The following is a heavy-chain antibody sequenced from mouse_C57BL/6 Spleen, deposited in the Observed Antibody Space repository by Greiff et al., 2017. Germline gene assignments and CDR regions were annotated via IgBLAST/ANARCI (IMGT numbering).Heavy chain of an antibody. Sequence: QVTLKVSGPGILQPSQTLSLTCSFSGFSLSTSNMGIGWIRQPSGKGLEWLAHIWGNDDKYYNPSLKRRLTISKDTSNNQVCLKITSVDTADTATYYCAQSNYEIGAMDYWGQGTSVTVSS. CDR1: GFSLSTSNMG. D-gene: IGHD2-1*01. CDR3: AQSNYEIGAMDY. J-gene: IGHJ4*01. CDR2: IWGNDDK. V-gene: IGHV8-5*01.